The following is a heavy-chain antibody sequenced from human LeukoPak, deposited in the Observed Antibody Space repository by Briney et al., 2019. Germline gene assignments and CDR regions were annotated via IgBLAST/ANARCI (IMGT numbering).Heavy chain of an antibody. CDR3: AREEIAAAGTADY. J-gene: IGHJ4*02. V-gene: IGHV3-66*01. CDR2: IYSGGST. CDR1: GFTFSSYG. D-gene: IGHD6-13*01. Sequence: GGSLRLSCAASGFTFSSYGMHWVRQAPGKGLEWVSVIYSGGSTYYADSVKGRFTISRDNSKNTLYLQMNSLRAEDTAVYYCAREEIAAAGTADYWGQGTLVTVSS.